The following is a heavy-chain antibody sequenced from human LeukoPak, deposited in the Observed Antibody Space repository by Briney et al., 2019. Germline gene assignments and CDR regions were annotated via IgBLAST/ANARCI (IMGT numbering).Heavy chain of an antibody. D-gene: IGHD3-16*01. CDR3: AREGGGGRAFDI. V-gene: IGHV1-2*02. J-gene: IGHJ3*02. Sequence: ASVKVSCKASGYTFTGYYMHWVRQAPGQGLEWMGWINPNSGGTNYAQKVQDRVTMTTDTSTTTAYMELRSLRSDDTAVYYCAREGGGGRAFDIWGQGTMVTVSS. CDR1: GYTFTGYY. CDR2: INPNSGGT.